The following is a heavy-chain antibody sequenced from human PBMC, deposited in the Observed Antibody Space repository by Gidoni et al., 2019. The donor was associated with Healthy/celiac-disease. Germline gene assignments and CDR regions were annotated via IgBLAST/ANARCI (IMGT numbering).Heavy chain of an antibody. CDR1: GYTFPSYG. V-gene: IGHV1-18*01. J-gene: IGHJ4*02. CDR2: ISAYNGNT. CDR3: AIDVWFGEPATYGLMFDY. Sequence: QVQLVQSGAEVKKPGASVTVSCQASGYTFPSYGISWVRPAPGQGLEWMGWISAYNGNTNYAQKLQGRVTMTTDTSTSTAYMELRILRSDDTAVYYCAIDVWFGEPATYGLMFDYWGQGTLVTVSS. D-gene: IGHD3-10*01.